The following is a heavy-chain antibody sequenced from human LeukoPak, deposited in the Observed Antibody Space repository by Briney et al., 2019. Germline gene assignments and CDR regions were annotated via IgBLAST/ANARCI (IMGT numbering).Heavy chain of an antibody. CDR1: GFTFSSYS. CDR2: ISSSSSTI. V-gene: IGHV3-48*01. CDR3: ARDGVAYNWNERPDAFDI. D-gene: IGHD1-1*01. Sequence: GGSLRLSCAASGFTFSSYSMSWVRQAPGKGLEWVSYISSSSSTIYYADSVKGRFTISRDNAKNSLYLKMNSLRAEDTAVYYCARDGVAYNWNERPDAFDIWGQGTMVTVSS. J-gene: IGHJ3*02.